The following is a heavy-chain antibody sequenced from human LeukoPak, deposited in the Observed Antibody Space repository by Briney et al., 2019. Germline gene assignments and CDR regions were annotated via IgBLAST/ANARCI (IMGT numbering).Heavy chain of an antibody. CDR2: VNHSGST. Sequence: SETLSLTCAVYGGSFSGYYWSWIRQPPGKGLEWIGEVNHSGSTNYNPSLKSRVTISVDTSKNQFSLKLSSVTAADTAVYYCARATTDYDILTGYLNWFDPWGQGTLVTVSS. D-gene: IGHD3-9*01. V-gene: IGHV4-34*01. CDR1: GGSFSGYY. J-gene: IGHJ5*02. CDR3: ARATTDYDILTGYLNWFDP.